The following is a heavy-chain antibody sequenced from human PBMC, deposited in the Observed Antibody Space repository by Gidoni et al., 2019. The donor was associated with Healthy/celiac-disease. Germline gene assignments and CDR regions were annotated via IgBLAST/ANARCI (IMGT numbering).Heavy chain of an antibody. CDR3: ARSSLVPTGTFDY. Sequence: QLPLKASGPVLVKPTATLTLTSTLSGFSPSNARMGVSWIRQPPGKALEWLAHIFSKDEKSYSTSLNSRLTISKDSSKSQVVLTMTNMDPVDTATYYCARSSLVPTGTFDYWGQGTLVTVSS. CDR1: GFSPSNARMG. D-gene: IGHD6-6*01. V-gene: IGHV2-26*01. J-gene: IGHJ4*02. CDR2: IFSKDEK.